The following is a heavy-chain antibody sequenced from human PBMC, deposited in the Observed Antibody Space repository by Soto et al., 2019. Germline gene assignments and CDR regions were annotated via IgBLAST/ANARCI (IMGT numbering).Heavy chain of an antibody. J-gene: IGHJ6*02. V-gene: IGHV3-33*01. Sequence: QVQLVESGGGVVQPGRSLRLSCAASGFTFSTYAMHWVRQAPGKGLEWVAVIWYDGSKIYYADSVMGQFTISRDNSKNTLDLQMNSLRAEDTAVYYCARGGYEKDSGSDYYGMDVWGQGTTVTVSS. CDR1: GFTFSTYA. D-gene: IGHD5-18*01. CDR2: IWYDGSKI. CDR3: ARGGYEKDSGSDYYGMDV.